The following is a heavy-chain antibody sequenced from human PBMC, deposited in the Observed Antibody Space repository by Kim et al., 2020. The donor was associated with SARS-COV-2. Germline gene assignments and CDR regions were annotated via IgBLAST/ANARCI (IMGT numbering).Heavy chain of an antibody. CDR3: ARRGTPHRPPDITAAAAGSGSRHPFDY. D-gene: IGHD6-13*01. V-gene: IGHV4-4*02. Sequence: SETLSLTCAVSGGSISSSNWWSWVRQPPGKGLEWIGEIYHSGSTNYNPSLKSRVTISVDKSKNQFSLKLSSVTAADTAVYYCARRGTPHRPPDITAAAAGSGSRHPFDYWGQGALVTVSS. CDR1: GGSISSSNW. CDR2: IYHSGST. J-gene: IGHJ4*02.